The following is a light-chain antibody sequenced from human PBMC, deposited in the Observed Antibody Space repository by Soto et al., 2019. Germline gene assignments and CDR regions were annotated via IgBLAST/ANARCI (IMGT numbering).Light chain of an antibody. Sequence: QSALTRPPSASGSPGQLVAISCTGTSSDVGGYNYVSWYQQHPGKAPKLMIYEVNKRPSGVPDRFSGSKSGNTASLTVSGLQAEDEADYYCSSYAGSSNVFGTGTKVTVL. V-gene: IGLV2-8*01. J-gene: IGLJ1*01. CDR2: EVN. CDR1: SSDVGGYNY. CDR3: SSYAGSSNV.